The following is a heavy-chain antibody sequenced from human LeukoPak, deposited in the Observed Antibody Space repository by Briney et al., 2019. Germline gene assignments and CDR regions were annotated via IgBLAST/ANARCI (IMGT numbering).Heavy chain of an antibody. V-gene: IGHV3-30*18. CDR1: GFTFNTYG. CDR2: ISYDGSNK. D-gene: IGHD2/OR15-2a*01. J-gene: IGHJ4*02. CDR3: AKLLITRVVIPPPLDS. Sequence: GGSLTLSCAASGFTFNTYGMYWVRHAPGKGLEWVTVISYDGSNKYFADSVKGRFTISRDNSKNTLFLQMNSLRAEDTALYYCAKLLITRVVIPPPLDSWGQGTLVTVSS.